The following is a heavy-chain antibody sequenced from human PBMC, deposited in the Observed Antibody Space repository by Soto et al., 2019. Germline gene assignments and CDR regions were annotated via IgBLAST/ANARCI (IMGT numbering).Heavy chain of an antibody. D-gene: IGHD3-10*01. J-gene: IGHJ4*02. Sequence: SQTLSLTCAISGDSVSSNSAAWNWIRQSPSSGLEWLGRTYYRSKWYNDYAVSVKSRITINPDTSKNQFSLQLNSVTPQDTTVYNWARAPPNTVFLWFGEFDYWGQGTLVTVSS. CDR3: ARAPPNTVFLWFGEFDY. CDR1: GDSVSSNSAA. CDR2: TYYRSKWYN. V-gene: IGHV6-1*01.